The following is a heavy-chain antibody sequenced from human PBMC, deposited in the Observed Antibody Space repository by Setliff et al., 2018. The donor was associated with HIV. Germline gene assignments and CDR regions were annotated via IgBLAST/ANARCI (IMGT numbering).Heavy chain of an antibody. CDR1: GGSIRSNDYY. D-gene: IGHD3-10*02. Sequence: SETLSLTCTVSGGSIRSNDYYWTWTRQHPGKGLEWIGYIYYSGSTFYNPSLKSRLTISVDTSKNQFSLKLRSVTAADTAVYYCARALIVRGGAYVGGANWFDPWGQGTLVTVSS. J-gene: IGHJ5*02. CDR2: IYYSGST. CDR3: ARALIVRGGAYVGGANWFDP. V-gene: IGHV4-31*03.